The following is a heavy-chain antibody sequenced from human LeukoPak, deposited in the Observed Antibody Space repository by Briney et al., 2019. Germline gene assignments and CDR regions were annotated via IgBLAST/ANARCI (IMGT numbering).Heavy chain of an antibody. CDR1: GYTFTSYY. V-gene: IGHV1-46*01. J-gene: IGHJ6*02. CDR2: INPSGGST. D-gene: IGHD2-2*02. CDR3: ARSAAEDIVVVPAAIPNYYYGMDV. Sequence: ASVKVSCKASGYTFTSYYMHWVRQAPGQGLEWMGIINPSGGSTSYAQKFQGRVTMTRDTSTSTVYMELSSLRSEDTAVYYCARSAAEDIVVVPAAIPNYYYGMDVWGQGTTVTVSS.